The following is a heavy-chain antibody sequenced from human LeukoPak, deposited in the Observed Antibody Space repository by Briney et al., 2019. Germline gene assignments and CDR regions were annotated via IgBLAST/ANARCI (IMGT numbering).Heavy chain of an antibody. CDR3: IRAVRTPRYFYYYMDV. CDR1: GFTVSSDY. Sequence: PGGSLRLSCAASGFTVSSDYMAWVRQPPGKGLEWVSVIYTGGTPYYADSVRGRFIISRDSSKNMVYLQINSLRVEDTAVYYCIRAVRTPRYFYYYMDVWGKGTTVIVSS. CDR2: IYTGGTP. J-gene: IGHJ6*03. D-gene: IGHD2-15*01. V-gene: IGHV3-53*01.